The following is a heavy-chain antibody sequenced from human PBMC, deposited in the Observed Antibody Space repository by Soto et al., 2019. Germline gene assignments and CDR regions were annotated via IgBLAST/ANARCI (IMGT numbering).Heavy chain of an antibody. Sequence: QVHLHEPGPGLVKPSGTLSLTCAVSGGSITTNWWSWVRQPPRKVLECIGEFYHSGITNYNPSLRGRVTISVDKSNNQFSLNLNSVTAADSAIYYCAGQIAVPRTRGFDYWGQGNLVTVSS. CDR2: FYHSGIT. CDR3: AGQIAVPRTRGFDY. V-gene: IGHV4-4*02. D-gene: IGHD6-19*01. J-gene: IGHJ4*02. CDR1: GGSITTNW.